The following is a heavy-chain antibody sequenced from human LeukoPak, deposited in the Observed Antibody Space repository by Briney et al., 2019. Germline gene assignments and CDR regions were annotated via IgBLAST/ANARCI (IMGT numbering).Heavy chain of an antibody. D-gene: IGHD1-14*01. CDR2: IYTSGST. V-gene: IGHV4-61*02. CDR3: ARARGVNRRDAFDI. Sequence: SETLSLTCTVSGGSISSSSYYWGWIRQPAGKGLEWIGRIYTSGSTNYNPSLKSRVTISVDTSKNQFSLKLSSVTAADTAVYYCARARGVNRRDAFDIWGQGTMVTVSS. J-gene: IGHJ3*02. CDR1: GGSISSSSYY.